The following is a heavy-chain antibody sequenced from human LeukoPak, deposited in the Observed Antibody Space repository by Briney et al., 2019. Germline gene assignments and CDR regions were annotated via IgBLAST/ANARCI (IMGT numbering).Heavy chain of an antibody. J-gene: IGHJ5*02. CDR3: AREGRSGNSPYNWFDP. V-gene: IGHV1-69*05. CDR1: GYTFTSHD. CDR2: IIPIFGTA. Sequence: GASVKVSCKASGYTFTSHDINWVRQATGQGLEWMGGIIPIFGTANYAQKFQGRVTITTDESTSTAYMELSSLRSEDTAVYYCAREGRSGNSPYNWFDPWGQGTLVTVSS. D-gene: IGHD4-23*01.